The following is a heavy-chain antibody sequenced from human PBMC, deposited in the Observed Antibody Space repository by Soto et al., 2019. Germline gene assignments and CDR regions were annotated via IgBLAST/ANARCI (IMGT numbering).Heavy chain of an antibody. CDR3: ARRLAPSVSALGY. D-gene: IGHD1-26*01. CDR1: GLTFSSSS. Sequence: QVQLVQSGGGVVQTGNSLRLSCTVSGLTFSSSSVHWVRQAPGKGLEWVAVISENGDRQYYTDSVRGRFLVSRDTFNNTIYLQMNSLRPEDTGEYFCARRLAPSVSALGYWGQGALVTVSS. J-gene: IGHJ4*02. V-gene: IGHV3-30-3*01. CDR2: ISENGDRQ.